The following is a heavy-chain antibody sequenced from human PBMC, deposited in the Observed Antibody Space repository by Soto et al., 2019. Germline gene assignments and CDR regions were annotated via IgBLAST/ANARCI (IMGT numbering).Heavy chain of an antibody. J-gene: IGHJ4*02. CDR2: INHSGST. Sequence: QVQLQQWGAGLLKPSETLSLTCAVYGGSFSGYYWSWIRQPPGKGLEWIGEINHSGSTNYNPSLKRRVTISVDTSKNQFSLKLSSVTAADTAVYYCARGGGVRGVNYWGQGTLVTVSS. V-gene: IGHV4-34*01. CDR3: ARGGGVRGVNY. D-gene: IGHD3-10*01. CDR1: GGSFSGYY.